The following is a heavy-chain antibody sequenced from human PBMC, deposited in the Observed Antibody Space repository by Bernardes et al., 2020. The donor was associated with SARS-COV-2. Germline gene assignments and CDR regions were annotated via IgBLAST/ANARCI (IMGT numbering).Heavy chain of an antibody. Sequence: SETLSLTCTVSGSSVSSGGYYWSWIRQPPGKGLEWVGFIYYNGHTNYNPSLKSRVTISVDTSKNQLSLKLTSVTAADTAVYYCARDVRGGTLDDWGQGTPVTGSA. J-gene: IGHJ4*02. D-gene: IGHD2-15*01. CDR3: ARDVRGGTLDD. CDR1: GSSVSSGGYY. V-gene: IGHV4-61*08. CDR2: IYYNGHT.